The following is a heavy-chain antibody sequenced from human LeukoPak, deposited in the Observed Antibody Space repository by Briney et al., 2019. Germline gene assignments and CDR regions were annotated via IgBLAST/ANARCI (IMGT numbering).Heavy chain of an antibody. V-gene: IGHV3-11*01. Sequence: GGSLRLSCAASGFTFSDYSVNWIRQAPGKGLEWISYINGSGGSIKYGDSMKGRFIISRDNAKNSLYLQLNRLRAEDTAVYYCARNHDLSVIPILGEVINHDHYYGLDVWGQGTPVTVSS. CDR1: GFTFSDYS. D-gene: IGHD3-3*01. CDR3: ARNHDLSVIPILGEVINHDHYYGLDV. CDR2: INGSGGSI. J-gene: IGHJ6*02.